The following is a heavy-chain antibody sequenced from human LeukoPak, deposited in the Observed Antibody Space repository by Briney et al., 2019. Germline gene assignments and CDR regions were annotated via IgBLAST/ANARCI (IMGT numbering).Heavy chain of an antibody. CDR3: ARDAPGVQLWYYYYYYMDV. J-gene: IGHJ6*03. CDR2: IKTDGSIT. D-gene: IGHD5-18*01. Sequence: PGGSLRLSCAASGFSFSVYWMHWVRQAPGKGPVWVSRIKTDGSITDYADFVKGRFTISRDNAKNTLYLQMNSLRAEDTAVYYCARDAPGVQLWYYYYYYMDVWGKGTTVTVSS. V-gene: IGHV3-74*01. CDR1: GFSFSVYW.